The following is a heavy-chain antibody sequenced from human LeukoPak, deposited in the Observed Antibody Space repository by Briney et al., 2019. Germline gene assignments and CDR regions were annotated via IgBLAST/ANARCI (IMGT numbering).Heavy chain of an antibody. CDR2: IYYSGST. CDR1: GGSVSSGSYY. Sequence: PSETLSLTCTVSGGSVSSGSYYWSWIRQPPGKGLEWIGYIYYSGSTNYNPSLKSRVTISVDTSKNQFSLKLSSVTAADMAVYYCARSEGDAFDIWGQGTMVTVSS. V-gene: IGHV4-61*01. J-gene: IGHJ3*02. CDR3: ARSEGDAFDI.